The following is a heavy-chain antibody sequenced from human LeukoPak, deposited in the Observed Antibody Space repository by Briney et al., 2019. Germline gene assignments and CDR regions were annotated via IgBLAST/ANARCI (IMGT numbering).Heavy chain of an antibody. CDR3: ARIHYYDSSGGFDY. CDR2: IYHSGST. V-gene: IGHV4-4*02. D-gene: IGHD3-22*01. Sequence: GEIYHSGSTNYNPSLKSRVTISVDKSKNQFSLKLSSVTAADTAVYYCARIHYYDSSGGFDYWGQGTLVTVSS. J-gene: IGHJ4*02.